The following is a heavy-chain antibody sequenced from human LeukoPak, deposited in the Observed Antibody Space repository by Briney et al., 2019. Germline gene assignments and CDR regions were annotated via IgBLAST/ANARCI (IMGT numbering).Heavy chain of an antibody. CDR3: ARDWDCSNTSCSRSRYYYYYGMDV. D-gene: IGHD2-2*01. J-gene: IGHJ6*02. CDR2: IYYSGST. V-gene: IGHV4-59*01. Sequence: PSETLSLTCTVSGGSISSYYWSWIRQPPGKGLEWIGYIYYSGSTNYNPSLKSRVTISVDTSKNQFSLKLSSVTAADTAVYYCARDWDCSNTSCSRSRYYYYYGMDVWGQGTTVTVSS. CDR1: GGSISSYY.